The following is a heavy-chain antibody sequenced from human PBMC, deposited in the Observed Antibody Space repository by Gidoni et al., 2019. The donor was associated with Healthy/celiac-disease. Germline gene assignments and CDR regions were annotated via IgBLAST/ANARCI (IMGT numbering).Heavy chain of an antibody. Sequence: SSYEMNWVRQAPGKGLEWVSYISSSGSTIYYADSVKGRFTISRDNAKNSLYLQMNSLRAEDTAVYYCARDEGSSYGSDYWGQGTLVTVSS. CDR2: ISSSGSTI. V-gene: IGHV3-48*03. CDR1: SSYE. CDR3: ARDEGSSYGSDY. D-gene: IGHD6-13*01. J-gene: IGHJ4*02.